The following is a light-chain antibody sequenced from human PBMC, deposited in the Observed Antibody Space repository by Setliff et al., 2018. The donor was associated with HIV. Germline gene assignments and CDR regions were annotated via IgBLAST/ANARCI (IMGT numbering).Light chain of an antibody. J-gene: IGLJ2*01. CDR3: ATSDDSLSAVV. CDR1: SSNIGAGYD. Sequence: QSVLTQPPSVSGAPGQTVTISCTGSSSNIGAGYDVHWYQQLPGTAPKLLVFVNKRRPSGVPDRFSGSKSGTSASLAISDLRSGDEADYYCATSDDSLSAVVFGGGTK. CDR2: VNK. V-gene: IGLV1-40*01.